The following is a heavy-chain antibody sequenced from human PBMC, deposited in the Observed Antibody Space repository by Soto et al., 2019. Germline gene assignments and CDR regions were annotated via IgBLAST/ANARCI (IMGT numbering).Heavy chain of an antibody. CDR3: ARGNLWFVELLSWWFDP. J-gene: IGHJ5*02. V-gene: IGHV1-3*01. D-gene: IGHD3-10*01. CDR2: INAGNGNT. Sequence: QVQLVQSGAEVKKPGASVKVSCKASGYTFTSYAMHWVRQAPGQRLEWMGWINAGNGNTKYSQKFQGRVTITRDTSASTAYMELSSLRSEDTAVYYCARGNLWFVELLSWWFDPWGQGTLVTVSS. CDR1: GYTFTSYA.